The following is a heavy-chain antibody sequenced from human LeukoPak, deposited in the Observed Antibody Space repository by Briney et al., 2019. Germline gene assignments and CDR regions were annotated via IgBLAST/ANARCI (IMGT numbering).Heavy chain of an antibody. J-gene: IGHJ4*02. CDR2: IDTDGKTT. CDR3: VRDKDRYNF. V-gene: IGHV3-74*01. Sequence: GGSLRLSCAASGFTFNTYVMHWVRQAPGKGLVWVARIDTDGKTTTYADSVKGRFTISRDNAKNMLHVQMNSLRAEDTAVYYCVRDKDRYNFWGQGALVSVSS. D-gene: IGHD5-24*01. CDR1: GFTFNTYV.